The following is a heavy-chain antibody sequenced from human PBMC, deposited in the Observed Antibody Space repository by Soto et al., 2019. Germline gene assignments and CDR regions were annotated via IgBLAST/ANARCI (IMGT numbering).Heavy chain of an antibody. CDR3: ARDPTRGLKRVNWFDP. V-gene: IGHV1-69*01. CDR1: GGTFSSYA. Sequence: QVQLVQSGAEVQKPGSSVKVSCKASGGTFSSYAISWVRQAPVQGLEWVGGIIPIFGTENYAQKFQGGVTITADEYPSKAYMELSSLRAEDRAVYYCARDPTRGLKRVNWFDPWGQGTLVTVSS. J-gene: IGHJ5*02. CDR2: IIPIFGTE. D-gene: IGHD3-10*01.